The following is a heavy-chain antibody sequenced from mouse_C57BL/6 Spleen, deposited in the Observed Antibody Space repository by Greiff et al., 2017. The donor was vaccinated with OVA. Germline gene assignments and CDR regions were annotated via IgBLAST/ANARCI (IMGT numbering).Heavy chain of an antibody. V-gene: IGHV1-82*01. CDR1: GYAFSSSW. D-gene: IGHD2-3*01. Sequence: QVQLQQSGPELVKPGASVKISCKASGYAFSSSWMNWVKQRPGKGLEWIGRIYPGDGDTNYNGKFKGKATLTADKSSSTAYMQLSSLTSEDSAVYFCARSDGYYDDYWGQGTTLTVSS. CDR3: ARSDGYYDDY. J-gene: IGHJ2*01. CDR2: IYPGDGDT.